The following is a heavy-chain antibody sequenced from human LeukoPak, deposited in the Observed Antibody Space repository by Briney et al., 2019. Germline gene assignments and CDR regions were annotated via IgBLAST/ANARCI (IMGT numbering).Heavy chain of an antibody. CDR3: AKGGHKLDIQATRYYYGVDD. CDR2: IENDGRRT. V-gene: IGHV3-74*03. CDR1: GFILSDYW. Sequence: RSGGSLRLSCAASGFILSDYWMHWVRHRPGGGLVHVSRIENDGRRTVYADSVKGRFTVSRDDAKNTMYLQMNSLRAEDTAIYYCAKGGHKLDIQATRYYYGVDDWGQGTTVTVSS. D-gene: IGHD5-12*01. J-gene: IGHJ6*02.